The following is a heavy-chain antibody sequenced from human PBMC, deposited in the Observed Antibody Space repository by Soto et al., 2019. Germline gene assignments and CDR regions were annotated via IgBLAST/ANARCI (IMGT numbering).Heavy chain of an antibody. CDR1: GLSLNTGGVG. CDR3: VRNWRYYGGDYYYGMDA. CDR2: IYWDDDE. V-gene: IGHV2-5*02. Sequence: TTLKESGPTLVKPTQTLTLTCTFSGLSLNTGGVGVGWVRQPRGKAMEWLALIYWDDDERYRPSLRSRLNITKDTINNQVVLTMTNMDPEDTATYYCVRNWRYYGGDYYYGMDAWGQGTTVTVSS. J-gene: IGHJ6*02. D-gene: IGHD3-10*01.